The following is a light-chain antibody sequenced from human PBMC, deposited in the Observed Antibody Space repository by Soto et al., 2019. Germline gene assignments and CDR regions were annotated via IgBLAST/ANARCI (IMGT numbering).Light chain of an antibody. V-gene: IGKV3-15*01. Sequence: EIVMTQSPASLFVSPGERATLSCRASQSVGNNLAWYQQKPGQPPRLLVYVASTRATGIPARFSVSGSGTEFTLTISSLQSEDFAVYYCQQYNNWPPITFGQGTRLEIK. J-gene: IGKJ5*01. CDR2: VAS. CDR3: QQYNNWPPIT. CDR1: QSVGNN.